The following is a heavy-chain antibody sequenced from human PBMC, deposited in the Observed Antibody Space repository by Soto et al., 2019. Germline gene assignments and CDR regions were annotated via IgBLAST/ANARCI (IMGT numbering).Heavy chain of an antibody. CDR1: GFSFSSYE. J-gene: IGHJ4*02. D-gene: IGHD3-10*01. CDR2: ISSSGSTI. CDR3: ARAHFGPDYYFDY. V-gene: IGHV3-48*03. Sequence: PVGSLRLSCAASGFSFSSYEMNWVRQAPGKGLEWVSYISSSGSTIYYADSVRGRFTFSRDNAKNSLYLQMNSLRAEDTAVYYCARAHFGPDYYFDYWGQGTLVTVSS.